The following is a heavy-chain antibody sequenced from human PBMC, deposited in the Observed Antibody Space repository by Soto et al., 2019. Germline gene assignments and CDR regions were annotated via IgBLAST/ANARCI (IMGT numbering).Heavy chain of an antibody. Sequence: ALVKVSCKASQYTFTNFYLHWVRQAPGQRPEWMGWINNGGGTIYAQKFQGRLTMTRDTSITTAYMELSRLTSDDTAFYYCATSSDWSPLLDHWGQGTLVTVSS. J-gene: IGHJ4*02. CDR2: INNGGGT. CDR1: QYTFTNFY. V-gene: IGHV1-2*02. D-gene: IGHD6-19*01. CDR3: ATSSDWSPLLDH.